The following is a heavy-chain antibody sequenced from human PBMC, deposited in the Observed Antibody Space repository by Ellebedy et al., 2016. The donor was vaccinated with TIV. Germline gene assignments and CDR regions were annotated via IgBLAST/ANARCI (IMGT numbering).Heavy chain of an antibody. CDR1: GGSISNYY. CDR2: IDDSGGT. D-gene: IGHD1-7*01. Sequence: MPSETLSLTCTVSGGSISNYYWNWIRQSPGKGLEWIGYIDDSGGTDYHPSLKSRVSISVDTSKNQFSLKLTSVTAADTAVYYCARKAEGDNWDYDEESWLDPWGQGTLVTVSS. J-gene: IGHJ5*02. CDR3: ARKAEGDNWDYDEESWLDP. V-gene: IGHV4-4*09.